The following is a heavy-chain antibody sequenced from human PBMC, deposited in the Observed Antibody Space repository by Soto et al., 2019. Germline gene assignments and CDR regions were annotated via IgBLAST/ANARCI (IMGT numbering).Heavy chain of an antibody. J-gene: IGHJ5*02. Sequence: SETLSLTCAVSGGSISSSNWWSWVRQPPGKGLEWIGEIYHSGSTNYNPSLKSRVTISVDKSKNQFSLKLSSVTAADTAVYYCAGRLIAAAGTREPVYPDADNWFDPWGQGTLVTVSS. CDR2: IYHSGST. D-gene: IGHD6-13*01. CDR3: AGRLIAAAGTREPVYPDADNWFDP. V-gene: IGHV4-4*02. CDR1: GGSISSSNW.